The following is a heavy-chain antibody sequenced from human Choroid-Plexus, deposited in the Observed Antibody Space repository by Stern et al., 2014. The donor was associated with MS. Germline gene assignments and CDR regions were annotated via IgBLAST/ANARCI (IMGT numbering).Heavy chain of an antibody. Sequence: VQLVESGAEVKKPGASVKVSCKTSGYIFTGYYIHWVRQAPGQGLDGMAWINPNTGGPKYAQKFQGRVTMSRDTSISTAYVELSSLTSDDTAVYYCARDQRGITIFGVVTDYYYLGMDVWGQGTTVTVSS. CDR3: ARDQRGITIFGVVTDYYYLGMDV. CDR2: INPNTGGP. CDR1: GYIFTGYY. V-gene: IGHV1-2*02. J-gene: IGHJ6*02. D-gene: IGHD3-3*01.